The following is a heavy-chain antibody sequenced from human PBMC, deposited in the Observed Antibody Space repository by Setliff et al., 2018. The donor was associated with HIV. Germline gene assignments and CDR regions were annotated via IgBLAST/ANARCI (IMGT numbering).Heavy chain of an antibody. V-gene: IGHV4-39*07. CDR3: AGHPVTSGWLSLNWFDP. CDR1: GGSINTSSYY. CDR2: IYHDGTT. Sequence: SETLSLTCSVSGGSINTSSYYWAWVRQPPGNELEWIGSIYHDGTTHYKSSLRSRAAISIDTSKSQISLKVRSVTAADTAVYFCAGHPVTSGWLSLNWFDPWGQGILVTVSS. D-gene: IGHD6-19*01. J-gene: IGHJ5*01.